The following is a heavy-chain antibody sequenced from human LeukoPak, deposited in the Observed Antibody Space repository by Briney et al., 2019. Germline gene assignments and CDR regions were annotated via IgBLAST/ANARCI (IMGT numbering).Heavy chain of an antibody. J-gene: IGHJ4*02. CDR1: GFSLTTRGMC. Sequence: SGPALVKPTQTLTLTCTFSGFSLTTRGMCVSWIRQPPGKALEWLARTDWDDDKFYNTSLKPRLTISKYTSKNQVVLTLTNMDPVDTATYYCARIVSANCYGDYWGQGTLVTVS. V-gene: IGHV2-70*17. CDR2: TDWDDDK. CDR3: ARIVSANCYGDY. D-gene: IGHD2-2*01.